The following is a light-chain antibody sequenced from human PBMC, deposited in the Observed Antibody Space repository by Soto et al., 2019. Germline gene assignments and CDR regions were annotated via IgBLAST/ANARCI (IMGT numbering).Light chain of an antibody. CDR1: QSVSSSY. Sequence: EIVLTQSPGTLSLSPGERATLSCRASQSVSSSYLAWYQQKPGQAPRLLIYGASSRATGIPDRFSGSGSGTDFTLTISRLEPEDFAVYYCPQYGSSPFTFGPGTTVYIK. J-gene: IGKJ3*01. CDR2: GAS. CDR3: PQYGSSPFT. V-gene: IGKV3-20*01.